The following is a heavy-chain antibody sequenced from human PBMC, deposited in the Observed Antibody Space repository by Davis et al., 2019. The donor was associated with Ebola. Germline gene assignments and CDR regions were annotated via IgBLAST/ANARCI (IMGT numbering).Heavy chain of an antibody. J-gene: IGHJ4*02. V-gene: IGHV3-48*01. CDR1: GFTFSSYS. Sequence: GGSLRLSCAASGFTFSSYSMNWVRQAPGKGLEWVSYISSSSSTIYYADSVKGRFTISRDNSKNTLYLQMGSLRAEDMAVYYCARAYSSGWYDYWGQGTLVTVSS. D-gene: IGHD6-19*01. CDR3: ARAYSSGWYDY. CDR2: ISSSSSTI.